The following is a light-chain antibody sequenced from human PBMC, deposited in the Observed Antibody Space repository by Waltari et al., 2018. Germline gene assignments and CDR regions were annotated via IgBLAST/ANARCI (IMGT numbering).Light chain of an antibody. CDR3: QSYDNSLNSV. CDR2: GNT. Sequence: QSGLTQPPSVSGAPGQRVTISCTGSSSNIGAGYDVHWYQLLPGTAPKVLIYGNTNRPSGVPDRFSGSKSGTSASLAITGLQAEDDADDYCQSYDNSLNSVFGGVTKRTVL. CDR1: SSNIGAGYD. V-gene: IGLV1-40*01. J-gene: IGLJ2*01.